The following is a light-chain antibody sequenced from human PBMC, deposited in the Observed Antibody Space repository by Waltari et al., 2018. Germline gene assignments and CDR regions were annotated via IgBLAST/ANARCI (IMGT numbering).Light chain of an antibody. CDR2: FGS. Sequence: DIVVTQSPLSLPVTPGEPASISCRSSQSLLHTNGYNYLDWYVQKSGQSPLLLIYFGSNRAPGVPDRFSGSGSGTDFTLKISRVEAEDVGVYYCTQGLQTPVTFGGGTKVEIK. J-gene: IGKJ4*01. CDR3: TQGLQTPVT. CDR1: QSLLHTNGYNY. V-gene: IGKV2-28*01.